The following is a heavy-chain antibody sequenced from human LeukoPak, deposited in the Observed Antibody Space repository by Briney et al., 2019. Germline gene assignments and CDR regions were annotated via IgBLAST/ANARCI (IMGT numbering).Heavy chain of an antibody. J-gene: IGHJ4*02. CDR3: ARVAPAAGPPV. V-gene: IGHV1-2*02. CDR2: IDPNSGGT. D-gene: IGHD6-13*01. CDR1: GYTFTAHY. Sequence: GASVKVSCKASGYTFTAHYIHWVRQAPGQGLEWMGWIDPNSGGTKHEQKFLGRVTMTRDTSISTTYMELNSLISDDTAVYYCARVAPAAGPPVWGQGTLVTVSS.